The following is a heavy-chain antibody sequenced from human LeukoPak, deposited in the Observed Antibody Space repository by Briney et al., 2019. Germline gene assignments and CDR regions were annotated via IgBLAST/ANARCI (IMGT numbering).Heavy chain of an antibody. CDR2: MNPNSGNT. V-gene: IGHV1-8*01. J-gene: IGHJ4*02. Sequence: ASVKVSCKASGYTFTGYDINWVREATGQGLEWMGWMNPNSGNTGYAQKFQGRVTMTRNTSISTAYMELSSLRSEDTAVYYCARARVGWPHDYWGQGTLVTVSS. CDR3: ARARVGWPHDY. D-gene: IGHD1-26*01. CDR1: GYTFTGYD.